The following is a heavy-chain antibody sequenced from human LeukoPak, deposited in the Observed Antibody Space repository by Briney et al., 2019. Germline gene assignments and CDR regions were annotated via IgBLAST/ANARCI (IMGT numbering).Heavy chain of an antibody. CDR1: GYTFTSYG. Sequence: ASVKVSCKASGYTFTSYGISWVRQAPGQGLEWMGWISAYNGNTNYAQKLQGRVTMTTDTSTSTAYMELRSLRSDDTAVYYCAREGYTYYYDSGGYYSADYWGQGTLVTVSS. V-gene: IGHV1-18*01. CDR2: ISAYNGNT. D-gene: IGHD3-22*01. J-gene: IGHJ4*02. CDR3: AREGYTYYYDSGGYYSADY.